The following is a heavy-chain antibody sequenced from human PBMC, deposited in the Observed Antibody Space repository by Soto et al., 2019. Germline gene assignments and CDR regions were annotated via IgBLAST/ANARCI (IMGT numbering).Heavy chain of an antibody. Sequence: GESLKISCQGSGYSFTSYWIGWVRQMPGKGLEWMGIIYPGDSDARYSPSFQGQVIFSADKSTSTAYLQWSSLKAPDTAMYYCARTSAAGKYYYGMDAWGQGTTVTVSS. CDR1: GYSFTSYW. J-gene: IGHJ6*02. D-gene: IGHD6-13*01. CDR3: ARTSAAGKYYYGMDA. V-gene: IGHV5-51*01. CDR2: IYPGDSDA.